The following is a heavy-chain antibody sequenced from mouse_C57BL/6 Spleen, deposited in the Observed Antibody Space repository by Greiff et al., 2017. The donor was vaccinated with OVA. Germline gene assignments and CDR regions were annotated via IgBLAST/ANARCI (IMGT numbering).Heavy chain of an antibody. CDR2: IYPGDGDT. CDR3: ARLGTTVVAPMDY. Sequence: QVQLQQSGAELVKPGASVKISCKASGYAFSSYWMNWVKQRPGKGLEWIGQIYPGDGDTNYNGKFKGKATLTADKSSSTAYMQLSSLPSEDSAVYVCARLGTTVVAPMDYWGQGTTLTVSS. V-gene: IGHV1-80*01. J-gene: IGHJ2*01. CDR1: GYAFSSYW. D-gene: IGHD1-1*01.